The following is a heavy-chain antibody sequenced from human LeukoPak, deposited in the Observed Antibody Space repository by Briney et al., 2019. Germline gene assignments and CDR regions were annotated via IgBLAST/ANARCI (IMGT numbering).Heavy chain of an antibody. V-gene: IGHV4-34*01. D-gene: IGHD2-8*02. CDR1: RGSFSGYF. CDR3: ARKGFVESTGWRGAFDV. Sequence: SETLSLTCDVYRGSFSGYFWSWIRQTPGKGLEWLGEMNDSGSTNYNPSLKSRVTISVAVSKNQYSLRLTSVTAADTAVYYCARKGFVESTGWRGAFDVWGQGTMVTVSS. J-gene: IGHJ3*01. CDR2: MNDSGST.